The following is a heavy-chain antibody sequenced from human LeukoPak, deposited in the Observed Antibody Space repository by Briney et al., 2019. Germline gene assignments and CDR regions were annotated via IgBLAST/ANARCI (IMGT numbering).Heavy chain of an antibody. D-gene: IGHD3-9*01. J-gene: IGHJ4*02. CDR1: GGSLSGAY. Sequence: SETLSLTCTVQGGSLSGAYWTWIRQPPGKGLEWIGEINHTGSTNYNPSFKSRVTMSADTPKNQFSPNLTSVTAADTALYYCARGPVRLARPYDYWGQGTLVTVSS. CDR3: ARGPVRLARPYDY. V-gene: IGHV4-34*01. CDR2: INHTGST.